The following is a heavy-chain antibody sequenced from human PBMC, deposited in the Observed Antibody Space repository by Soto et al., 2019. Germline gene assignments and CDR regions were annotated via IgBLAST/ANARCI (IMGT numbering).Heavy chain of an antibody. V-gene: IGHV4-31*03. D-gene: IGHD2-2*01. J-gene: IGHJ5*02. CDR2: IYYSGTT. CDR3: TRCSLVVVPAPGFDP. CDR1: GGSISSGGYY. Sequence: SETLSLTCTVSGGSISSGGYYWSWIRQHPGKGLEWIGYIYYSGTTYYNPSLKSRVTISVDTSKNQFSLKLSSVSAADTALYYCTRCSLVVVPAPGFDPWGRGTLVTVSS.